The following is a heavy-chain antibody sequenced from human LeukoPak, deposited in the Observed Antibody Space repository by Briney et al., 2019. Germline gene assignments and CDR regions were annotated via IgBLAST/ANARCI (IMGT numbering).Heavy chain of an antibody. D-gene: IGHD4-17*01. CDR2: ISAYNGNT. J-gene: IGHJ6*04. V-gene: IGHV1-18*01. CDR3: ARVKGNDYGDYGYYYGMDV. CDR1: GYTFTSYG. Sequence: ASVKVSCKASGYTFTSYGISWVRQAPGQGLEWMGWISAYNGNTNYAQKLQGRVTMTTDTSTSTAYMELSSLRSEDTAVYYCARVKGNDYGDYGYYYGMDVWGKGTTVTVSS.